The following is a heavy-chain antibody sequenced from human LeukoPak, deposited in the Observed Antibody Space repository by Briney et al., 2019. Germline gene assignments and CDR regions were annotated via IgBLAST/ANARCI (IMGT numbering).Heavy chain of an antibody. CDR3: AKSGGYGLIDY. CDR1: GASISGSGYY. D-gene: IGHD1-26*01. Sequence: EASETLSLTCAVSGASISGSGYYLGWLRQPPGKGLEWIGNIYYTGNTYYNASLQSRVTISIDTSKNQFSLRLNSVTAADTAMYYCAKSGGYGLIDYWGQGTLVTVSS. J-gene: IGHJ4*02. V-gene: IGHV4-39*01. CDR2: IYYTGNT.